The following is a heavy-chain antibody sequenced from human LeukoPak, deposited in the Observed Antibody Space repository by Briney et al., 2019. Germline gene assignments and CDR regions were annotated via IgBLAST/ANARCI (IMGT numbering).Heavy chain of an antibody. Sequence: ASVKVSCKASGYNYRDYYIHWVRHAPGQGLEGMGWINPHSGGTRYAPKFQGRVTMSSDMSINTAYMELGRLRSDDTAIFYCARVDRLYERTYPAGYDIWGQGTRVTVSS. D-gene: IGHD6-25*01. CDR2: INPHSGGT. V-gene: IGHV1-2*02. CDR3: ARVDRLYERTYPAGYDI. CDR1: GYNYRDYY. J-gene: IGHJ3*02.